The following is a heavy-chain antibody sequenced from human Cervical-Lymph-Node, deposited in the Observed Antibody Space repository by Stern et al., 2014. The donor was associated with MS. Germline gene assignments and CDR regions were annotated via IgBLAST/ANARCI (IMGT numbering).Heavy chain of an antibody. CDR2: LYYSGST. D-gene: IGHD3-16*02. V-gene: IGHV4-59*01. CDR1: SGFIGNNY. Sequence: QVQLVESGPGLVKPSETLSLMCSVSSGFIGNNYWSWIRQPPGKGLEWIGHLYYSGSTCYNPSLKSRVTISLDTSKNQLSLRLSSVTAADTAVYYCARAGPYDYIWGNFRHRAFYFDSWGQGALVTVSS. J-gene: IGHJ4*02. CDR3: ARAGPYDYIWGNFRHRAFYFDS.